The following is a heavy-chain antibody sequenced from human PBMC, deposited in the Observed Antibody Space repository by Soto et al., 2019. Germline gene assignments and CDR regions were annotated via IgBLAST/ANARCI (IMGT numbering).Heavy chain of an antibody. V-gene: IGHV4-34*01. CDR3: ARITTVRVRFMDV. Sequence: LVMMSENCGVGGGCLCGCSWSCFRKHPGKGLEWIGEINHSGSTNYNPSLKSRVTISVDTSKNQFSLKLSSVPAADTAVFYCARITTVRVRFMDVWANGTTVPVSS. D-gene: IGHD3-10*01. CDR1: GGCLCGCS. J-gene: IGHJ6*04. CDR2: INHSGST.